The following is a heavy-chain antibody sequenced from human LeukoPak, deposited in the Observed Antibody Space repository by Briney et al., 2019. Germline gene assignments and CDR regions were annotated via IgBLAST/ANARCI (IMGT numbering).Heavy chain of an antibody. CDR3: ARGYCSGGSCYSYYYYNYMDV. V-gene: IGHV4-39*01. CDR1: GGSISSSNYY. D-gene: IGHD2-15*01. J-gene: IGHJ6*03. Sequence: SETLSLTCTVSGGSISSSNYYWAWIRQPPGKGLEWIANIFYTGSTYYNPSLKSRVTISVDTSKNQFSLRLTSVTATDTAVYYCARGYCSGGSCYSYYYYNYMDVWGKGTTVTVSS. CDR2: IFYTGST.